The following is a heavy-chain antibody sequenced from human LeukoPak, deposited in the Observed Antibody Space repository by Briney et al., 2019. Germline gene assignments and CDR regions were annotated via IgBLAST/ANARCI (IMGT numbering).Heavy chain of an antibody. Sequence: SVKVSCKASGGTFISYAISWVRQAPGQGLEWMGGIIPIFGTANYAQKFQGRVTITADESTSTAYMELSSLRSEDTAVYYCARLPEPVWSGTQSDAFDIWGQGTMVTVSS. CDR3: ARLPEPVWSGTQSDAFDI. J-gene: IGHJ3*02. D-gene: IGHD3-3*01. V-gene: IGHV1-69*13. CDR2: IIPIFGTA. CDR1: GGTFISYA.